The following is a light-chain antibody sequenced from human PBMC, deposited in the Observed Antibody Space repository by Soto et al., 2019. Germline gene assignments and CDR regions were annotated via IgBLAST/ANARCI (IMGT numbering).Light chain of an antibody. Sequence: QSALTQPASVSGSPGQTTTISCTGTSTNIGGYNYVSWYQQLPGKAPKLLIYDDSDRPSGVSTRVSGSKSGNTASLTISGLQAEDEGDYYCSSFTSRHTYVFGTGTKVTVL. J-gene: IGLJ1*01. CDR1: STNIGGYNY. CDR3: SSFTSRHTYV. V-gene: IGLV2-14*01. CDR2: DDS.